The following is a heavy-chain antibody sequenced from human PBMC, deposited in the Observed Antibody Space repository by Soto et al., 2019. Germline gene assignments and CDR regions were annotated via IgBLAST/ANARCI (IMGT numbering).Heavy chain of an antibody. CDR1: GFTFYTYW. Sequence: QPGGSLRLSCAASGFTFYTYWMDWVRQAPGKGLEWVANINQDGSEKYYVDPVKGRFTISRDYAKKSLYLQIDSLRAEDTAVYYCSRSLEVWGQGTTVTVSS. CDR2: INQDGSEK. V-gene: IGHV3-7*05. CDR3: SRSLEV. J-gene: IGHJ6*02.